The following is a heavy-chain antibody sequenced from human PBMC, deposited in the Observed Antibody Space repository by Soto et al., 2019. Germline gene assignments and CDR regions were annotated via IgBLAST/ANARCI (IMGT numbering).Heavy chain of an antibody. CDR2: ISSSSSYT. CDR1: GFTFSDYY. CDR3: ASSYSSGWYYXDS. D-gene: IGHD6-19*01. J-gene: IGHJ4*02. Sequence: GGSLRLSCAASGFTFSDYYMSWIRQAPGKGLEWVSYISSSSSYTNYADSGKGRFTISRDNAKNSLYLQMNSLRAEVSPVYYCASSYSSGWYYXDSWGQGTLVTLSS. V-gene: IGHV3-11*06.